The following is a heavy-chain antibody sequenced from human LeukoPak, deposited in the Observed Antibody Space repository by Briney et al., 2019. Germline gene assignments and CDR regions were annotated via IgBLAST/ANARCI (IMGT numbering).Heavy chain of an antibody. D-gene: IGHD1/OR15-1a*01. Sequence: ASVKVSCKASGYTFTSYGISWVRQAPGQGLEWMGWISAYNGNTNYAQKLQGRVTMTTDTSTSTAYMELSSLRSEDTAVYYCAIRTANYYYYYMDVWGKGTTVTVSS. CDR3: AIRTANYYYYYMDV. V-gene: IGHV1-18*01. CDR1: GYTFTSYG. J-gene: IGHJ6*03. CDR2: ISAYNGNT.